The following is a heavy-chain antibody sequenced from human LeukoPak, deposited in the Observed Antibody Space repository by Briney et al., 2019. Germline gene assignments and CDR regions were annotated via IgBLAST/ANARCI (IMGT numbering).Heavy chain of an antibody. CDR2: IYSGGNT. V-gene: IGHV3-66*01. D-gene: IGHD3-22*01. CDR3: ARGLDSSGYYLYFDC. Sequence: GGSLRLSCAASGFTVSNTFMSWVRQAPGKGLEWISVIYSGGNTFYADSVKGRFTISRDNSKNTVFPQMNSLRAEDTAVYYCARGLDSSGYYLYFDCWGQGTLVTVSS. CDR1: GFTVSNTF. J-gene: IGHJ4*02.